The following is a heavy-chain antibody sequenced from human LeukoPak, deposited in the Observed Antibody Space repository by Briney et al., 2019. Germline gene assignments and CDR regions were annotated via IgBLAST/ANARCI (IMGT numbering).Heavy chain of an antibody. D-gene: IGHD3-3*01. Sequence: GGPLRLSCAASGFTFSSYAMSWVRQAPGKGLEWVSYIDARSGIVYYADSVQGRFTISRDDAKDSVFLQMNSLRVDDTAVYYCARTYDFGRGPPGDAFDNWGQGTLVTVPS. V-gene: IGHV3-48*01. CDR3: ARTYDFGRGPPGDAFDN. CDR2: IDARSGIV. CDR1: GFTFSSYA. J-gene: IGHJ3*02.